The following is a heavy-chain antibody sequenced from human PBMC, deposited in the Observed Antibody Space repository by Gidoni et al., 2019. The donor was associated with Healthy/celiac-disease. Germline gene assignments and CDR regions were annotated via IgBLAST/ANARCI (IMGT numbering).Heavy chain of an antibody. CDR3: AKVYSYGYYFDY. J-gene: IGHJ4*02. Sequence: EVQLLESGGGLVQHGGSLSLSCAASGFTFSSYAMSWVRQAPGKGLEWVSAISGSGGSTYYADSVKGRFTISRDNSKNTLYLQMNSLRAEDTAVYYCAKVYSYGYYFDYWGQGTLVTVSS. D-gene: IGHD5-18*01. CDR2: ISGSGGST. V-gene: IGHV3-23*01. CDR1: GFTFSSYA.